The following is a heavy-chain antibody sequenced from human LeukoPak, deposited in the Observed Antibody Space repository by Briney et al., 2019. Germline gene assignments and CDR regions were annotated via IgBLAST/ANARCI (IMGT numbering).Heavy chain of an antibody. Sequence: GASVKVSCKVSGYTLTGLSMHWVRQAPGKGLEWMGGFHPEDGETIYAQKFQGRVTMTEDTSTDTAYMELSSLRSEDTAVYYCATHGGAHSSGGSCALDIWGQGTMVTVSS. CDR1: GYTLTGLS. CDR2: FHPEDGET. V-gene: IGHV1-24*01. J-gene: IGHJ3*02. D-gene: IGHD2-15*01. CDR3: ATHGGAHSSGGSCALDI.